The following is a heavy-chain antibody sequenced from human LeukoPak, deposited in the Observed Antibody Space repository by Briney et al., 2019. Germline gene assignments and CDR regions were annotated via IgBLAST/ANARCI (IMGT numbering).Heavy chain of an antibody. D-gene: IGHD2-21*02. J-gene: IGHJ3*01. CDR1: GGSFSDYF. CDR3: ARFSRFTWGDWGDAFDV. V-gene: IGHV4-34*01. Sequence: SSETLSLICSVYGGSFSDYFWSWIRLAPGKGLEWIAEIDDGRNTNYNPSLMSRVLVSMEKSKKEFSLVMRSMTAADTAVYYCARFSRFTWGDWGDAFDVWSQGATVIVS. CDR2: IDDGRNT.